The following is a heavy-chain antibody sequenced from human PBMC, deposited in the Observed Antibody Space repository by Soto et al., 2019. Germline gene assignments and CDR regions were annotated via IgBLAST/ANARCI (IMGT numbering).Heavy chain of an antibody. V-gene: IGHV1-18*04. D-gene: IGHD3-3*01. Sequence: GASVKVSCKASGYSFSTYDISWLRQAPGQGPEWMGRISPKDGNTNYAQNFQDRVTMTADTSSSTAYMELRGLRSDDTAKYYCATSYDSRFDPWGQGTLVTVSS. CDR2: ISPKDGNT. J-gene: IGHJ5*02. CDR3: ATSYDSRFDP. CDR1: GYSFSTYD.